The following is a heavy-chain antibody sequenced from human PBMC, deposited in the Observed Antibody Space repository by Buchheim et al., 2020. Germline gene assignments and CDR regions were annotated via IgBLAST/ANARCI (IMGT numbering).Heavy chain of an antibody. D-gene: IGHD6-13*01. CDR1: DDSITSNNW. Sequence: QVQLQESGPGLVAPSGTLSLTCAVSDDSITSNNWWAWVRQAPGKGLEWIGHIYHTGATNYSPSLESRVSMSVDTSKNQFPLTLTSLTAADTALYFCARAKDEQHLGVYFDSWGQG. CDR2: IYHTGAT. V-gene: IGHV4-4*02. CDR3: ARAKDEQHLGVYFDS. J-gene: IGHJ4*02.